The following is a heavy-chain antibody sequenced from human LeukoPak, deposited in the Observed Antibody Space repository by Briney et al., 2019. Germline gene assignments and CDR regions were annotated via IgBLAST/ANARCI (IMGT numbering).Heavy chain of an antibody. CDR3: AKDRLGDYGGFDY. J-gene: IGHJ4*02. V-gene: IGHV3-48*04. Sequence: PGGSLRLSCAASGFTFSSYSMNWVRQAPGKGLEWVSYISSSSSTIYYADSVKGRFTISRDNAKNSLYLQMNSLRAEDTALYYCAKDRLGDYGGFDYWGQGTLVTVSS. CDR2: ISSSSSTI. D-gene: IGHD4-17*01. CDR1: GFTFSSYS.